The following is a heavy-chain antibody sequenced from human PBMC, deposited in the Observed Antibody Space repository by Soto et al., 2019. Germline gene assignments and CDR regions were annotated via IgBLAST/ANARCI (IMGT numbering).Heavy chain of an antibody. CDR1: GFTFDDYA. CDR2: FSWNSGSI. CDR3: AKDTEVFTIFGVITSSYYYGMDV. V-gene: IGHV3-9*01. Sequence: PGGSLRLSCAASGFTFDDYAMHWVRQAPGKGLEWVSGFSWNSGSIGYADSVKGRFTISRDNAKNSLYLQMNSLRAEDTALYYCAKDTEVFTIFGVITSSYYYGMDVWGQGTTVTVSS. J-gene: IGHJ6*02. D-gene: IGHD3-3*01.